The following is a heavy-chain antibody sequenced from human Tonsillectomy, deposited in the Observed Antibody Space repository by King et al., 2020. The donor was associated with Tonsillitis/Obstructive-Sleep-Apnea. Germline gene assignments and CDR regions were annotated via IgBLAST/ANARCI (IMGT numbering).Heavy chain of an antibody. Sequence: VQLVESGGGVVQPGRSLRLSCAASGFIFSSYGMHWVRQAPGKGLEWVAVIWYDGSNKFYADSVKGRFTISRDNSKNTLYLQMNSLRAEDTAVYYYARDADYWYFDLWGRGTLVTVSS. CDR2: IWYDGSNK. V-gene: IGHV3-33*01. J-gene: IGHJ2*01. CDR1: GFIFSSYG. CDR3: ARDADYWYFDL.